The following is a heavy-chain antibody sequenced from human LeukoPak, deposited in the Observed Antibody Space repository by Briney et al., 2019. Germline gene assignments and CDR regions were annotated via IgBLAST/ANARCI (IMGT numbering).Heavy chain of an antibody. CDR1: GLTFSDHY. Sequence: GGSLRLSCVASGLTFSDHYMSWIRQAPGKGLEWLSYIDRTGTGFYYTDSEKGRFVISRDNDKSTLFLQMNNLTAKDTAKYYCARGKRGFRNWGQGTLVTVSS. J-gene: IGHJ4*02. D-gene: IGHD5-12*01. V-gene: IGHV3-11*01. CDR3: ARGKRGFRN. CDR2: IDRTGTGF.